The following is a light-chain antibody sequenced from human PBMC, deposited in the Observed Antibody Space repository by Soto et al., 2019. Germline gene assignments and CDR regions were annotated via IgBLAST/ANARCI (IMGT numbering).Light chain of an antibody. V-gene: IGKV1-39*01. CDR2: AAS. J-gene: IGKJ3*01. CDR3: QQSYSTPPFT. Sequence: DIQMTQSPSSLSASVGDRVTIPCRASQSISSYLNWYQQKPGKAPKLLIYAASGVQSGVPSRFSGSGSGTDFNLTISSLQPEDFATYYCQQSYSTPPFTFGPGTKVDIK. CDR1: QSISSY.